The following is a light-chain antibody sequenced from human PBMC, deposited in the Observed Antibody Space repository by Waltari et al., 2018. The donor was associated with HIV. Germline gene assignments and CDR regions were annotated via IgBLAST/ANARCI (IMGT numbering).Light chain of an antibody. J-gene: IGKJ2*01. CDR3: QQYHTYLT. Sequence: DLRMAQSPSTLSASVRDRATIPCRARQSVGSFLAWYQRKPGKAPKLLIFQASSLQTGVPSRFSGSGSGTYFTLTITSLQPEDFASYYCQQYHTYLTFGQGTDLE. CDR2: QAS. CDR1: QSVGSF. V-gene: IGKV1-5*03.